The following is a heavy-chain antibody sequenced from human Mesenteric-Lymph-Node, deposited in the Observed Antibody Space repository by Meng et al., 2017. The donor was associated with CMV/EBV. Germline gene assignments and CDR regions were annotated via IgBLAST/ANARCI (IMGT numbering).Heavy chain of an antibody. CDR2: ISAYNGNT. CDR1: GYTFTNYG. J-gene: IGHJ6*02. D-gene: IGHD4-23*01. CDR3: GLIGMDYGGKLGMDV. Sequence: ASVKVSCKASGYTFTNYGITWVRQAPGQGLEWMGWISAYNGNTNYAQKLQGRVTMTTDTSTSTAYMELRSLRSDDAAVNYCGLIGMDYGGKLGMDVWGQGTTVTVSS. V-gene: IGHV1-18*01.